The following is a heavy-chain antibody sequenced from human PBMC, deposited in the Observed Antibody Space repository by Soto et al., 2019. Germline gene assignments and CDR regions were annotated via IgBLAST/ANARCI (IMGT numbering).Heavy chain of an antibody. CDR2: INAGNGNT. CDR3: AIYSSGWYPLDY. Sequence: ASVKVSCKASGYTFTRFNMHWVRQAPGQRLEWMGWINAGNGNTRYSQKFQGRVTFTRDTSANTAYMEVSSLISEDTAVYYCAIYSSGWYPLDYWGQGTLVTVSS. D-gene: IGHD6-19*01. V-gene: IGHV1-3*01. CDR1: GYTFTRFN. J-gene: IGHJ4*02.